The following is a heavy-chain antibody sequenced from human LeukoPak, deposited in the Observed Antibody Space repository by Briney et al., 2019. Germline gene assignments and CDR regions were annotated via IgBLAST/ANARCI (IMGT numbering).Heavy chain of an antibody. J-gene: IGHJ5*02. Sequence: GGSLRLSCAASGFTFSSYAIHWVRQAPGKGLEWVAVISYDGSNKYYTDSVKGRFTISRDNSKNTLYLQMNSLRADDTAVYYCARDGVLLWFGELYNWFDPWGQGTLVTVSS. CDR1: GFTFSSYA. V-gene: IGHV3-30*04. CDR2: ISYDGSNK. CDR3: ARDGVLLWFGELYNWFDP. D-gene: IGHD3-10*01.